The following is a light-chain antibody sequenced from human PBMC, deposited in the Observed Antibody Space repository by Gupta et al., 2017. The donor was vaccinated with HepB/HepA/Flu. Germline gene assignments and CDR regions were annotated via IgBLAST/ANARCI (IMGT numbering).Light chain of an antibody. V-gene: IGKV1-9*01. J-gene: IGKJ2*04. CDR2: AAS. CDR1: QGISSY. Sequence: DIQLTQSPSFLSASVGDRVTITCRASQGISSYLAWYQQKPGKAPKLLIYAASTLQSGVPSRFSGSGSGTEFTLTISSLQPEDVETYYCQQLNSYPPMCSFGQGTKLEIK. CDR3: QQLNSYPPMCS.